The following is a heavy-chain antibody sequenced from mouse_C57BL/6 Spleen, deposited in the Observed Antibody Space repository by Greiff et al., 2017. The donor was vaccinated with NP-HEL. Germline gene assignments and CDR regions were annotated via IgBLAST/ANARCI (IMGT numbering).Heavy chain of an antibody. CDR2: IYPGSGNT. J-gene: IGHJ1*03. CDR3: ARSRNSNYEYFDV. V-gene: IGHV1-76*01. Sequence: VQLQQSGAELVRPGASVKLSCKASGYTFTDYYINWVKQRPGQGLEWIARIYPGSGNTYYNEKFKGKATLTAEKSSSTAYMQLSSLTSEDSAVYFGARSRNSNYEYFDVWGTGTTVTVSS. D-gene: IGHD2-5*01. CDR1: GYTFTDYY.